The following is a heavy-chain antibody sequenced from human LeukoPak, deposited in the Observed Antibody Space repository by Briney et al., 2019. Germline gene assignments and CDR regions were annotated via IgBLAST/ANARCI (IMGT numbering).Heavy chain of an antibody. D-gene: IGHD1-1*01. CDR2: IHPSGTT. J-gene: IGHJ4*02. CDR1: GFSISLGYY. V-gene: IGHV4-38-2*02. CDR3: ATERERRITD. Sequence: PSETLSLTCDVSGFSISLGYYWVWIRQPAGQGLEWIGSIHPSGTTFYNSSLNSRITMTIDAPKNQFSLRLSLVTAVDTADYFCATERERRITDWGQGTLVTVSS.